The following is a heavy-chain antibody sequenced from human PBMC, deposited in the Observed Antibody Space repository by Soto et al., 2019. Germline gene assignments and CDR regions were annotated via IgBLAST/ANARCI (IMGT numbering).Heavy chain of an antibody. Sequence: PGGSLRLSCAATGFTFSKHALHWVRQAPGKGLEWVAVTSNDDNFKYYADSVKGRFAISRDTSKNTVSLLMHSLAPEDTAIYYCARDRATCCFYGMDVWGQGTTVTVSS. V-gene: IGHV3-30*09. CDR1: GFTFSKHA. CDR3: ARDRATCCFYGMDV. J-gene: IGHJ6*02. CDR2: TSNDDNFK. D-gene: IGHD2-2*01.